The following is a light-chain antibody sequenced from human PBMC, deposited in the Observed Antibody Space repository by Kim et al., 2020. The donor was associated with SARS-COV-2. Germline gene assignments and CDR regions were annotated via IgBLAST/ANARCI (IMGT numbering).Light chain of an antibody. CDR3: QQFGTSFYT. Sequence: EIVLTQSPGTLSLSPGERAALSCRASQSVNINYLGWYQQKPGQAPRLLIYATSSRATGIPDRFSGSGSGTDFTLTISRLEPEDFAVYYCQQFGTSFYTFGQGTKLEI. V-gene: IGKV3-20*01. CDR1: QSVNINY. J-gene: IGKJ2*01. CDR2: ATS.